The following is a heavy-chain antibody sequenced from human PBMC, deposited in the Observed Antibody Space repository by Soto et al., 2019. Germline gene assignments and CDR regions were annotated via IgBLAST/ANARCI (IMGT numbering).Heavy chain of an antibody. D-gene: IGHD6-19*01. CDR2: IIPSFGTA. CDR1: GGTFSSYA. V-gene: IGHV1-69*06. Sequence: SVKVSCKASGGTFSSYAISWVRQAPGQGLEWMGGIIPSFGTANYAQKFQGRVTMTGDTSTSTVSMELSSLRSEDTAVYYCARVGSSGWYDAFDIWGQGTMVTVSS. CDR3: ARVGSSGWYDAFDI. J-gene: IGHJ3*02.